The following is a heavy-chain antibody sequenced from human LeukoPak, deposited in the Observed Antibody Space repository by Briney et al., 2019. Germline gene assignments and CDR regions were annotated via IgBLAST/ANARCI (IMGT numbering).Heavy chain of an antibody. CDR1: GGSISSSSYY. V-gene: IGHV4-39*01. J-gene: IGHJ4*02. CDR3: ARHNGYSFGRQDY. Sequence: SETLSLTCTVSGGSISSSSYYWGWIRQPPGKGLEWIGSIYYTGSTYYNPSLKSRVTISVDTSKNQFSLRLSSVTAADTAVYYCARHNGYSFGRQDYWGQGTLVTVSS. CDR2: IYYTGST. D-gene: IGHD5-18*01.